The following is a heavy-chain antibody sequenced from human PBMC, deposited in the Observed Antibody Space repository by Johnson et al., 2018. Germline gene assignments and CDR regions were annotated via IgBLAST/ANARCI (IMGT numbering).Heavy chain of an antibody. J-gene: IGHJ3*01. CDR2: ISYDGRKK. D-gene: IGHD5-18*01. CDR1: GFTFSFSGSA. Sequence: VQLVQSGGDLVQPGGSLKLSCAASGFTFSFSGSAINWVRQASGKGLEWVAHISYDGRKKNYADSVKGRFTISRDNSKNTLYLQMSSLRPEDTALYYCARENGYGAFDVWGQGTMVTVSS. V-gene: IGHV3-30*04. CDR3: ARENGYGAFDV.